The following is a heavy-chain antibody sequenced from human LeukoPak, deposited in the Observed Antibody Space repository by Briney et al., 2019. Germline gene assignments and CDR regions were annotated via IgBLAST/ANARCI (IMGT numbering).Heavy chain of an antibody. D-gene: IGHD3-22*01. V-gene: IGHV1-8*01. CDR1: GYILTSFD. Sequence: ASVKVSCKTSGYILTSFDISWVRQAAGQGLEWMGWMNPNSGKTGYSQRFQGRVTMTRSTSISTAYMELSGLRSDDTAIYYCARVDYYNSSGYLYWGQGTLVTVSS. CDR3: ARVDYYNSSGYLY. J-gene: IGHJ4*02. CDR2: MNPNSGKT.